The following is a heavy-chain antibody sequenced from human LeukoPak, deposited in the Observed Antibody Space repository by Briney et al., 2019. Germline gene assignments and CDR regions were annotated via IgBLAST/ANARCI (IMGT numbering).Heavy chain of an antibody. J-gene: IGHJ4*02. CDR1: GGSISSYY. CDR3: ANQGRDISGYSSGWYAD. CDR2: IYYSGST. Sequence: PSETLSLTCTVCGGSISSYYWSWIRQPPGKGLEWIGYIYYSGSTNYNPSLKSRVTISVDTSKNQFSLKLSSVTAADTAVYYCANQGRDISGYSSGWYADWGQGTLVTVSS. D-gene: IGHD6-19*01. V-gene: IGHV4-59*01.